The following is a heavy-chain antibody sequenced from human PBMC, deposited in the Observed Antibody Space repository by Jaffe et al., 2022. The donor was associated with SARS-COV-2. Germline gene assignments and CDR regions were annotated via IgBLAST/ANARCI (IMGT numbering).Heavy chain of an antibody. Sequence: EVQLVESGGGLVQPGGSLRLSCAASGFTFSSYWMHWVRQAPGKGLVWVSRINSDGSSTSYADSVKGRFTISRDNAKNTLYLQMNSLRAEDTAVYYCARVGIVATLELGYYYYGMDVWGQGTTVTVSS. CDR3: ARVGIVATLELGYYYYGMDV. CDR2: INSDGSST. J-gene: IGHJ6*02. V-gene: IGHV3-74*01. CDR1: GFTFSSYW. D-gene: IGHD5-12*01.